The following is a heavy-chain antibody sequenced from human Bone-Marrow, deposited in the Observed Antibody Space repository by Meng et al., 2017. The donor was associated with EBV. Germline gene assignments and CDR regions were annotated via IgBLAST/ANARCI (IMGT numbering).Heavy chain of an antibody. D-gene: IGHD5-12*01. V-gene: IGHV1-2*02. Sequence: QVQLVQSGDEVKKPRALLKVSCKASGYTFTGYYIHWVRQAPGQGLEWVGWINPNSGGTNYAEKFQGRVTMTRDTSITTAFMELSSLKSDDTAVYYCAMGLATDFDYWGQGTLVTVSS. J-gene: IGHJ4*02. CDR3: AMGLATDFDY. CDR1: GYTFTGYY. CDR2: INPNSGGT.